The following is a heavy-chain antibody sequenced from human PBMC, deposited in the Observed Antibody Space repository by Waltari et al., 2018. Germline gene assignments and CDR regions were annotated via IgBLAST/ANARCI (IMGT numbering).Heavy chain of an antibody. D-gene: IGHD1-26*01. V-gene: IGHV7-4-1*02. Sequence: HVQLVQSGSELKKPGASVKVSCKASGYILTTYGINWVRQAPGQGLEWMGWINTHTGNPTYVQGFTGRFVFSLDTSVSTAYLQISSLKVEDSVIYYCARGGGTFSKPQYFDSWGQGTRVTVSS. CDR1: GYILTTYG. J-gene: IGHJ4*02. CDR2: INTHTGNP. CDR3: ARGGGTFSKPQYFDS.